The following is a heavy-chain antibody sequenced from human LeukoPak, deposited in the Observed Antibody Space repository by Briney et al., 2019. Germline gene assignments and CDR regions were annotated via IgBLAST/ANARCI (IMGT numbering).Heavy chain of an antibody. J-gene: IGHJ5*02. D-gene: IGHD5-18*01. CDR1: GGSITGYH. CDR2: IYSSGST. Sequence: PSETLSLTCAVSGGSITGYHWSWIRQPPDKGLEWIGYIYSSGSTNYNPSLKSRVTMSVDTSKNQFSLKVTSVTAADTAVYYCTRQSTASAGGWFDPWGQGTLVTVSS. V-gene: IGHV4-59*08. CDR3: TRQSTASAGGWFDP.